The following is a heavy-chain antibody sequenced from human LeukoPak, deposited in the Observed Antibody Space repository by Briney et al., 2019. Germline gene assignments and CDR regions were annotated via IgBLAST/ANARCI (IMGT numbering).Heavy chain of an antibody. CDR3: ASSSWYPDY. D-gene: IGHD6-13*01. V-gene: IGHV3-21*01. J-gene: IGHJ4*02. CDR2: ISSSSSYI. Sequence: GGSLRLSCAASGFTFSRKSMNWVRQAPGKGLEWVSSISSSSSYIYHVDSVKGRFTISRDNAKNSLYLQMNSLRAEDTAVYYCASSSWYPDYWGQGALVTVSS. CDR1: GFTFSRKS.